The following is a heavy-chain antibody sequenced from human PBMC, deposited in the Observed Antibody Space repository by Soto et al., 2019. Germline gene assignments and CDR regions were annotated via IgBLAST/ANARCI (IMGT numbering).Heavy chain of an antibody. CDR3: AKGHPGGDYSNSPYVY. CDR1: GFTFSSYA. J-gene: IGHJ4*02. Sequence: EVQLLESGGGLVQPGGTLRLSCAASGFTFSSYAMSWVRQAPGKGLEWVSAISGSGGSTYYADSVKGRFTISRDNSKNTLYLQMNSLRAEDTAVYYCAKGHPGGDYSNSPYVYWGQGTLVTVSS. V-gene: IGHV3-23*01. D-gene: IGHD4-4*01. CDR2: ISGSGGST.